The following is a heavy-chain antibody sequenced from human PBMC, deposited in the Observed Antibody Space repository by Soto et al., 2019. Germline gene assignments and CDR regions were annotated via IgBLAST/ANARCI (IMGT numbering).Heavy chain of an antibody. Sequence: QVQLVESGGGVVQPGRSLRLSCAASGFSFSTYGMYWVRQAPGKGLEWVAVVSFDAKNKYYIDSVEGRFTISRDNSKNMLYLQMNSLRREDTAVYYCAKESVESTYSYYGMDVWGPGTTVTVSS. CDR1: GFSFSTYG. J-gene: IGHJ6*02. V-gene: IGHV3-30*18. D-gene: IGHD4-4*01. CDR3: AKESVESTYSYYGMDV. CDR2: VSFDAKNK.